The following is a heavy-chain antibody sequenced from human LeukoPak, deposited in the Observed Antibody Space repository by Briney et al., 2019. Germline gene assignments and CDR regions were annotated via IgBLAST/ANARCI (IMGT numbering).Heavy chain of an antibody. CDR1: GVSISSYY. CDR3: ARGLHNRSSGTRFDVFEI. D-gene: IGHD6-6*01. V-gene: IGHV4-59*01. CDR2: IYYSGST. Sequence: PSETLSLTCTVSGVSISSYYWSWIRQPPGKGLEWIGYIYYSGSTNYNPSLKSRVTISVDTSKNQVSLKLSSVTAADTAVYYCARGLHNRSSGTRFDVFEIWGQGTMVTVSS. J-gene: IGHJ3*02.